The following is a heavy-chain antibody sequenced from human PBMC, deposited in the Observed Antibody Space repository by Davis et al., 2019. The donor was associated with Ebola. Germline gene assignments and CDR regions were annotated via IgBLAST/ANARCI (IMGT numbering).Heavy chain of an antibody. CDR1: GGSFSSYY. CDR2: ISHHNGDI. J-gene: IGHJ5*01. V-gene: IGHV4-34*01. CDR3: ARTTKTNIEDSGLGYNSFDS. Sequence: SETLSLTCAVNGGSFSSYYWSWIRQSPEKGLEWIGEISHHNGDINYNPSLRSRVAISVDSSKNQFSLKINSVTAADTATYYCARTTKTNIEDSGLGYNSFDSWGQGVLVSVSS. D-gene: IGHD4-17*01.